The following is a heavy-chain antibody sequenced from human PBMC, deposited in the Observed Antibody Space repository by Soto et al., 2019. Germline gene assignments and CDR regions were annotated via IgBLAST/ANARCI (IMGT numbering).Heavy chain of an antibody. J-gene: IGHJ6*03. D-gene: IGHD6-13*01. CDR2: ISWNSGSI. Sequence: GGSLRLSCAASGFTFDDYAMHWVRQAPGKGLEWVSGISWNSGSIGYADSVKGRFTISRDNAKNSLYLQMNSLRAEDTALYYCAKGGQQLVMFRYMDVWGKGTTVTVSS. V-gene: IGHV3-9*01. CDR3: AKGGQQLVMFRYMDV. CDR1: GFTFDDYA.